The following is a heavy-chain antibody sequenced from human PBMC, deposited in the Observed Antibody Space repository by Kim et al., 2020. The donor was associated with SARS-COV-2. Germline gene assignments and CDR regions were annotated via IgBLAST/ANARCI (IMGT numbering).Heavy chain of an antibody. V-gene: IGHV1-69*04. CDR1: GGTFSSYA. CDR3: ARGGSTYYYDSSGEDGGGN. Sequence: SVKVSCKASGGTFSSYAISWVRQAPGQGLEWMGRIIPILGIANYAQKFQGRVTITADKSTSTAYMELSSLRSEDTAVYYCARGGSTYYYDSSGEDGGGNWGQGTLVTVSS. J-gene: IGHJ4*02. D-gene: IGHD3-22*01. CDR2: IIPILGIA.